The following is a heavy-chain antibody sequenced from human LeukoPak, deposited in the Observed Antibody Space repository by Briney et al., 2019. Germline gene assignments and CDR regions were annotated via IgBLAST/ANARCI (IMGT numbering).Heavy chain of an antibody. CDR3: ARGGYCSGGSCYLVALDI. Sequence: GGSLRLSCAASGFTFSSYEMNWVRQAPGKGLEWVSYISSSGSTIYYADSVKGRFTISRDNAKNSLYLQMNSLRAEDTAVYYCARGGYCSGGSCYLVALDIWGQGTMVTVSS. CDR1: GFTFSSYE. V-gene: IGHV3-48*03. CDR2: ISSSGSTI. D-gene: IGHD2-15*01. J-gene: IGHJ3*02.